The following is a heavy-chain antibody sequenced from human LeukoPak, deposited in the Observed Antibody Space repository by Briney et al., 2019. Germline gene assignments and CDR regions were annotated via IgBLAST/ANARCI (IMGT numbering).Heavy chain of an antibody. V-gene: IGHV3-23*01. CDR3: AKDRDSSGYYQGGFDY. CDR1: GFTFSSYA. J-gene: IGHJ4*02. D-gene: IGHD3-22*01. Sequence: GGSLRLSCAASGFTFSSYAMSWVRQAPGKGLEWVSGISGSGAYTYYADSVKGRFTISRDNSKNTLYLQMNSLRAEDTAVYYGAKDRDSSGYYQGGFDYWGQGTLVTVSS. CDR2: ISGSGAYT.